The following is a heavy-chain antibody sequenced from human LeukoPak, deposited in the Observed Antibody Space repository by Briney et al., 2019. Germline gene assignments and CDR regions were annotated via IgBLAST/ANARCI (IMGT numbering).Heavy chain of an antibody. CDR3: AKDSEFGDRGGELDY. J-gene: IGHJ4*02. V-gene: IGHV3-43D*03. CDR1: GFTFGDYA. D-gene: IGHD3-10*01. CDR2: ITWDGGST. Sequence: PGGSLRLSCAASGFTFGDYAMHWVRQAPGKGLEWVSLITWDGGSTYYADSVKGRFTISRDNSKNSLYLQMNSLRVEDTALYYCAKDSEFGDRGGELDYWGQGTLVNVSS.